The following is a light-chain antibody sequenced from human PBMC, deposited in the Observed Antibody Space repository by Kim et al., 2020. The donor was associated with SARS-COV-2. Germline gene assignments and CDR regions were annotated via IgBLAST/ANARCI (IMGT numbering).Light chain of an antibody. V-gene: IGKV2-28*01. CDR2: LGS. J-gene: IGKJ1*01. Sequence: EPASISCKSSQSLLNSNGDNYLDWYLQKPGQSPHLLIYLGSNRASGVPDRFSGSGSGTDFTLRLSRVEAEDVGVYYCMQALQTPTFGQGTKVDIK. CDR1: QSLLNSNGDNY. CDR3: MQALQTPT.